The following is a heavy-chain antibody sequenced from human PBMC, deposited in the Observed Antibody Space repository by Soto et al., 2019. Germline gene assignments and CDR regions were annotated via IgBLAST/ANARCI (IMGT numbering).Heavy chain of an antibody. CDR1: GGTFSSYA. Sequence: ASVKVSCKASGGTFSSYAISWVRQAPGQGLEWMGGIIPIFGTANYAQKFQGRVTITADESTSTAYMELSSLRSEDTAVYYCARVWNYRENWFDPWGQGTLVTVS. V-gene: IGHV1-69*13. CDR2: IIPIFGTA. CDR3: ARVWNYRENWFDP. J-gene: IGHJ5*02. D-gene: IGHD1-7*01.